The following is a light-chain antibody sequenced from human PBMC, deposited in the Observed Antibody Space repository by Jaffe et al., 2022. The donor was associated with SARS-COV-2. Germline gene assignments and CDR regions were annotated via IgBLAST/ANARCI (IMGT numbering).Light chain of an antibody. V-gene: IGLV2-11*01. CDR2: DVT. J-gene: IGLJ3*02. Sequence: QSALTQPRSVSGSPGQSVTISCTGTGSDIGSYDYVSWYQQHPGKAPKLIIYDVTQRPSGVPDRFSGSKSGYTASLTISGLQAEDGADYYCCSYAGGYKLGVFGGGTRLTVL. CDR1: GSDIGSYDY. CDR3: CSYAGGYKLGV.